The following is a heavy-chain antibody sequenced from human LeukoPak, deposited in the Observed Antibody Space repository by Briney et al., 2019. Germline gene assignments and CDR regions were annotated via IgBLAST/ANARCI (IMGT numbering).Heavy chain of an antibody. Sequence: GASVKVSCKASGGTFSSYAISWVRQAPGQGLEWMGGIIPIFGTANYAQKFQGRVTIAADKSTSTAYMELSSLRSEDTAVYYCARDLGEVWAAAGTPPLYYYYYMDVWGRGTTVTVSS. J-gene: IGHJ6*03. D-gene: IGHD6-13*01. V-gene: IGHV1-69*06. CDR2: IIPIFGTA. CDR1: GGTFSSYA. CDR3: ARDLGEVWAAAGTPPLYYYYYMDV.